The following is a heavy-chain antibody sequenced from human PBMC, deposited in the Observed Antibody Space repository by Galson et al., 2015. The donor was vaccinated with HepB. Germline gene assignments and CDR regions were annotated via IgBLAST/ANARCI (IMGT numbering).Heavy chain of an antibody. V-gene: IGHV4-31*03. CDR2: ISYSGST. CDR3: ARGAALGYSSGWSFDY. J-gene: IGHJ4*02. CDR1: GGFISSDNYY. D-gene: IGHD6-19*01. Sequence: TLSLTCTVSGGFISSDNYYWSWIRQHPGKGLEWIGYISYSGSTYYNPSLRSRVTILVDTSKNQFSLKLSSVTAADTAVYYCARGAALGYSSGWSFDYWGQGTLVTVSS.